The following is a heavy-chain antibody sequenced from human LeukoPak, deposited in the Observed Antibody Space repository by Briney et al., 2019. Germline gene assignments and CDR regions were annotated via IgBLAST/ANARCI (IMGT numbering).Heavy chain of an antibody. CDR3: ARDTPVVPTGYFDY. J-gene: IGHJ4*02. V-gene: IGHV3-21*01. CDR1: GFIFSTYE. D-gene: IGHD2-2*01. Sequence: PGGSLRLSCAASGFIFSTYEMNWVRQAPGKGLEWVSSISSSSYIHYADSVKGRFTISRDNAKNSLYLQMNSLRAEDTAVYYCARDTPVVPTGYFDYWGQGTLVTVSS. CDR2: ISSSSYI.